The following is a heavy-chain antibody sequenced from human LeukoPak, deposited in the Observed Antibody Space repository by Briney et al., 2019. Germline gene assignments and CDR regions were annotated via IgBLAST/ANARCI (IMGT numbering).Heavy chain of an antibody. CDR1: GFTFSSYA. J-gene: IGHJ4*02. V-gene: IGHV3-23*01. D-gene: IGHD3-9*01. Sequence: GGSLRLSCAASGFTFSSYAMSWVRQAPGKGLEWVSAISGSGGSTYYADSVKGRFTISRDNSKNTLYLQMNSLRDEDTAVYYCAKSLRTLRYFDWLLYADYWGQGTLVTVSS. CDR3: AKSLRTLRYFDWLLYADY. CDR2: ISGSGGST.